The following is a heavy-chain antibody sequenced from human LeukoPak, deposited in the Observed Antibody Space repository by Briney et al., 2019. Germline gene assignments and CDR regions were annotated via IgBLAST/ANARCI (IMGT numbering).Heavy chain of an antibody. CDR1: GFTFSSYS. Sequence: GGSLRLSRAASGFTFSSYSMNWVRQAPGKGLEWVSYISSSSSTIYYADSVKGRFTISRDNAKKTLYLQMNSPRAEDTAIYYCAKDGSGYREYFDYWGQGTLVTVSS. D-gene: IGHD3-22*01. V-gene: IGHV3-48*01. CDR3: AKDGSGYREYFDY. CDR2: ISSSSSTI. J-gene: IGHJ4*02.